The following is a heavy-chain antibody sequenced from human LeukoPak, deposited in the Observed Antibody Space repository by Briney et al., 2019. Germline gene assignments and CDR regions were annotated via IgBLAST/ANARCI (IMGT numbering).Heavy chain of an antibody. J-gene: IGHJ4*02. CDR2: IYYSGST. Sequence: SETLSLTCTVSGGSISSGSYYWSWIRQHPGKGLEWIGYIYYSGSTYYNPSLKSRVTISVDTSKNQFSLKLSSVTAADTAVYYCARDNLVSSSIDYWGQGTLVTVSS. V-gene: IGHV4-31*03. CDR3: ARDNLVSSSIDY. D-gene: IGHD6-6*01. CDR1: GGSISSGSYY.